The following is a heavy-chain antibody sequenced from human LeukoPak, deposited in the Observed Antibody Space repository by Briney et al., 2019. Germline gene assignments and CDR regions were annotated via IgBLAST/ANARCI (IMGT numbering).Heavy chain of an antibody. CDR1: GYTFTGYY. J-gene: IGHJ6*02. CDR3: ARDSIAAAGTDPFYYYYYGMDV. CDR2: INPNSGDT. D-gene: IGHD6-13*01. Sequence: GASVKVSCKASGYTFTGYYMHWVRQAPGQGLEWMGWINPNSGDTNYAQKFQGRVTMTRDTSISTAYMELSRLRSDDTAVYYCARDSIAAAGTDPFYYYYYGMDVWGQGTTVTVSS. V-gene: IGHV1-2*02.